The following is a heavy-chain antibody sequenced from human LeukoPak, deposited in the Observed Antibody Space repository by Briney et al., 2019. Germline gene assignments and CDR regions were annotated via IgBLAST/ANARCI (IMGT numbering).Heavy chain of an antibody. CDR2: ISSSSSTI. Sequence: GGSLRLSCAASGFTFSSYSMNWVRQAPGKGLEWVSYISSSSSTIYYADSVKGRFTISRDNAKNSLYLQMNSLRAEDTAVYYCARGPPGGSGYYTLDYWGQGTLVTVSS. CDR1: GFTFSSYS. D-gene: IGHD3-3*01. CDR3: ARGPPGGSGYYTLDY. V-gene: IGHV3-48*01. J-gene: IGHJ4*02.